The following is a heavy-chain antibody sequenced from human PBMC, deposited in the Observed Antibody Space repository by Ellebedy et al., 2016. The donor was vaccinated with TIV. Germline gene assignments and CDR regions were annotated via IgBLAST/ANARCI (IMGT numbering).Heavy chain of an antibody. CDR3: AKGRGGGPDSSAPRYYFDS. Sequence: GESLKISCAASGFTFNSYAMSWVRQAPGKGLEWVSTISHTGTRTYYANSVEGRFLISRDISKRTLYLQMNSLRAEDTAVYYGAKGRGGGPDSSAPRYYFDSWGLGTLVTVSS. D-gene: IGHD6-19*01. V-gene: IGHV3-23*01. CDR1: GFTFNSYA. CDR2: ISHTGTRT. J-gene: IGHJ4*01.